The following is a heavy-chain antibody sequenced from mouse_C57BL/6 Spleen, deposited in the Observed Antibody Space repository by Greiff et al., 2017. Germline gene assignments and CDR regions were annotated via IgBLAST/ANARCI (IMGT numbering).Heavy chain of an antibody. CDR3: ARDYNAWFAY. CDR2: ISDGGSYT. J-gene: IGHJ3*01. Sequence: EVQLVESGGGLVKPGGSLKLSCAASGFTFSSYAMSWVRQTPEKRLEWVATISDGGSYTYYPDNVKGRFTISRDNAKNNLYLQMSHLKSEDTAMYYCARDYNAWFAYWGQGTLATVSA. V-gene: IGHV5-4*01. CDR1: GFTFSSYA. D-gene: IGHD1-3*01.